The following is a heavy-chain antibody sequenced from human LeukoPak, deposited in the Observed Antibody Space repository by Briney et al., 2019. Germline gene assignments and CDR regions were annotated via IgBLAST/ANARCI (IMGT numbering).Heavy chain of an antibody. Sequence: GGSLRLSCVVSGFTFSIYWMNWVRQAPGKGLEWVANIHEDGSAKYYVDSVEGRFTISRDNAKNSLYLQMNSLRAEDTAVDYCARTLRLHTPRAFDIWGQGTMVTVSS. D-gene: IGHD5-24*01. CDR2: IHEDGSAK. V-gene: IGHV3-7*05. J-gene: IGHJ3*02. CDR3: ARTLRLHTPRAFDI. CDR1: GFTFSIYW.